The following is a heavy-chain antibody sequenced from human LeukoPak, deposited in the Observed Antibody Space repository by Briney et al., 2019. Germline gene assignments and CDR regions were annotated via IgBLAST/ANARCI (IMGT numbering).Heavy chain of an antibody. Sequence: GGSLRLSCAASGFTVSNNYMTWVRQAPGKGLEWVLFIYSGGDTYYADSVKGRFTISRHNSKNTLYLQMNSLRAEDTAVYYCAGRSIAAVGISWGQGTLVTVSS. V-gene: IGHV3-53*04. D-gene: IGHD6-13*01. CDR2: IYSGGDT. CDR3: AGRSIAAVGIS. J-gene: IGHJ5*02. CDR1: GFTVSNNY.